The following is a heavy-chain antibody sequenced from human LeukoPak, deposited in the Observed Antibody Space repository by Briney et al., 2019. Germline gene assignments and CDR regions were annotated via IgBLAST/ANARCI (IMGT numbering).Heavy chain of an antibody. CDR2: ISSSSSYI. CDR1: GFTVSSNS. Sequence: GGSLRLSCAASGFTVSSNSMSWVRQAPGKGLEWVSSISSSSSYIYYADSVKGRFTISRDNAKNSLYLQMNSLRAEDTAVYYCARSVGATTWYYWGQGTLVTVSS. J-gene: IGHJ4*02. D-gene: IGHD1-26*01. V-gene: IGHV3-21*01. CDR3: ARSVGATTWYY.